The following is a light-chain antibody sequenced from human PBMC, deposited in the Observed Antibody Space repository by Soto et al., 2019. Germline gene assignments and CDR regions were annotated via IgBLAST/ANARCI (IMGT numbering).Light chain of an antibody. J-gene: IGLJ3*02. CDR1: SSNIGAAYD. V-gene: IGLV1-40*01. CDR3: QSYDSSLSGCV. CDR2: GNN. Sequence: QSVLTQPPSVSGAPGQRVTISCTRSSSNIGAAYDVHWYQHLPGTAPKLLIYGNNNRPSGVPDRFSGSKSGTSASLAITGLQAEDEADYYCQSYDSSLSGCVFGAGTKLTVL.